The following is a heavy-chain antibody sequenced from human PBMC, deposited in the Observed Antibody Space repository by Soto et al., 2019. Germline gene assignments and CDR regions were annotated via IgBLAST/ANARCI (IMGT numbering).Heavy chain of an antibody. CDR2: ISSSSTNM. CDR3: ARGDGGYYGMDV. D-gene: IGHD3-16*01. J-gene: IGHJ6*02. CDR1: GYTFSSYS. Sequence: GGSLRLSSAASGYTFSSYSMNWVRQAPGKGLEWVSYISSSSTNMYYADSVKGRFTISRDNAKNSLYLQMNSLRAEETAVYYCARGDGGYYGMDVWGQGTTVTVS. V-gene: IGHV3-48*04.